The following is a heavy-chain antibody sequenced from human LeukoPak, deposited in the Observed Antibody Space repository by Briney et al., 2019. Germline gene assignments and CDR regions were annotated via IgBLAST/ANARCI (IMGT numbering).Heavy chain of an antibody. CDR1: GYSFTSYW. CDR2: IYPGDSDT. D-gene: IGHD6-19*01. CDR3: ATHSYSRGWYPFDY. J-gene: IGHJ4*02. V-gene: IGHV5-51*01. Sequence: GESLKISCKGSGYSFTSYWIGWVRQMPGKGLEWMGIIYPGDSDTRYSPSFQGQVTISADKYISPDYLQWSSLKASDTAMYYCATHSYSRGWYPFDYWGQGTLVTVSS.